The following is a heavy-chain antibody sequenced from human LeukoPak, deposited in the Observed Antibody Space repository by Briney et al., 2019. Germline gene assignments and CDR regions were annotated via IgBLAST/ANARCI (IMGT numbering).Heavy chain of an antibody. D-gene: IGHD3-22*01. Sequence: GASVKVSCKASGYTFTSYDINWVRQATGQGLEWMGWMNPNSGNTGYAQKFQGRVTMTRNTSISTAYMELSSLRSEDTAVYYCARGRRDSSGYYGHYWGQGTLVTVSS. CDR1: GYTFTSYD. V-gene: IGHV1-8*01. CDR2: MNPNSGNT. J-gene: IGHJ4*02. CDR3: ARGRRDSSGYYGHY.